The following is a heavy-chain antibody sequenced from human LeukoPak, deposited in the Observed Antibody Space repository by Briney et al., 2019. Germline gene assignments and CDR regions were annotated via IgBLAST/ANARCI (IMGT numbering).Heavy chain of an antibody. CDR2: IYNSGST. D-gene: IGHD4/OR15-4a*01. J-gene: IGHJ4*02. Sequence: SETLSLTCTVSGGSIKSTTYYWGWIRQPPGKGLERIGSIYNSGSTHYNPSLKSRVTISVDTSKNQISLKLNSVTAADPAVYYCARDSVGDTFGAFDYWGQGTLVTVSS. V-gene: IGHV4-39*07. CDR3: ARDSVGDTFGAFDY. CDR1: GGSIKSTTYY.